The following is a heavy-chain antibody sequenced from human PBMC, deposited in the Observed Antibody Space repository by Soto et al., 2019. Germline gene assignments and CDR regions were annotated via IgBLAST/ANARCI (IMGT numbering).Heavy chain of an antibody. V-gene: IGHV1-69*01. J-gene: IGHJ4*02. D-gene: IGHD3-10*01. CDR1: GGIFSTYA. CDR2: IIPLFGTP. CDR3: ARDRDYYGSGTYYNRIDF. Sequence: QVQLVQSGAEVKKPGSSVKVSCKASGGIFSTYAISWLRQAPGQGLEWMGGIIPLFGTPNYAKRLHGRVNITADESTSTAYMELRRLRSEDTAVYYCARDRDYYGSGTYYNRIDFWGQGTLVTVSS.